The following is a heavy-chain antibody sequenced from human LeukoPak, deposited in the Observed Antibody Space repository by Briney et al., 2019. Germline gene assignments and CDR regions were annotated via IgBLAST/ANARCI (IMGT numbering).Heavy chain of an antibody. D-gene: IGHD3-3*01. CDR2: IIPIFGTA. Sequence: SVKVSCKASGGTFSSYAISWVRQAPGQGLEWMGGIIPIFGTANYAQKFQGRVTITADESTSTAYMEPSSLRSEDTAVYYCARASHDAFDPWGQGTLVTVSS. CDR1: GGTFSSYA. CDR3: ARASHDAFDP. V-gene: IGHV1-69*13. J-gene: IGHJ5*02.